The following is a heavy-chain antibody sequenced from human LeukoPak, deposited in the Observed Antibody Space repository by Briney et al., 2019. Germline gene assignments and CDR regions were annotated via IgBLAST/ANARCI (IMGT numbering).Heavy chain of an antibody. V-gene: IGHV1-18*01. Sequence: ASVKVSCKASGYTFTSYGISWVRQAPGQGLEWMGWISAYNGNTNYAQKLQGRVTMTTDTSTSTAYMELRSLRSDDTAVYYCARDRTMVRGVIHRTYYYYGMGVWGQGTTVTVSS. CDR3: ARDRTMVRGVIHRTYYYYGMGV. CDR1: GYTFTSYG. CDR2: ISAYNGNT. J-gene: IGHJ6*02. D-gene: IGHD3-10*01.